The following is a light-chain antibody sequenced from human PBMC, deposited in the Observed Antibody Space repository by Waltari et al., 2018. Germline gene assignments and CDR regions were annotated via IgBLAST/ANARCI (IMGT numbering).Light chain of an antibody. V-gene: IGKV1-5*03. CDR3: QQYNSYPLT. CDR1: QSISSW. CDR2: KAS. Sequence: DIQMTQSPSTLSASVVDRVTITCRASQSISSWLAWYQQKPGTAPKLLIYKASSLESGVPSRFSGSGSGTEFTLTISSLQPDDFATYYCQQYNSYPLTFGGGTKVEIK. J-gene: IGKJ4*01.